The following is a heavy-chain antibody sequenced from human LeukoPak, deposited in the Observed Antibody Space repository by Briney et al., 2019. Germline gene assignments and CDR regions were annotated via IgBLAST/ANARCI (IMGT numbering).Heavy chain of an antibody. CDR1: EYNFTDYW. D-gene: IGHD3-10*01. CDR2: IYPGDSDT. CDR3: ARLFYGSGNGVDV. Sequence: GESLKISCKGSEYNFTDYWIGWVRQMPGQGLEWMGIIYPGDSDTRYSPSFQGQVTISADKSITTAYLQWGSLKASDTAMFYCARLFYGSGNGVDVWGQGTTVTVSS. V-gene: IGHV5-51*01. J-gene: IGHJ6*02.